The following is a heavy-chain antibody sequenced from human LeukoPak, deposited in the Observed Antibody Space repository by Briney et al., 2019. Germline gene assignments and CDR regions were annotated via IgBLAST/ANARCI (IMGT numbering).Heavy chain of an antibody. V-gene: IGHV4-34*01. CDR3: ARGKDIFCSSTSCYATRGYFDY. Sequence: PSETLSLTCAVYGGSFSGYYWSWIRQPPGKGLEWIGEINHSGSTNYNPSLKSRVPISVDTSKNQFSLNLSSVTAADTAVYYCARGKDIFCSSTSCYATRGYFDYWGQGTLVTVSS. J-gene: IGHJ4*02. D-gene: IGHD2-2*01. CDR1: GGSFSGYY. CDR2: INHSGST.